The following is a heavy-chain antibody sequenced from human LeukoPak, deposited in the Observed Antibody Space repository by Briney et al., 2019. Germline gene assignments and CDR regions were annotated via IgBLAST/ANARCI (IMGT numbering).Heavy chain of an antibody. CDR1: GSSISSYY. Sequence: SETLSLTCTVSGSSISSYYWSWIRQPPGKGLECIGYIYYSGSTNYNPSLKSRVTISVDTSKNQFSLKLSSVTAADTAVYYCARGLVVPAGFDYYFDYWGQGTLVTVSS. CDR2: IYYSGST. D-gene: IGHD2-2*01. CDR3: ARGLVVPAGFDYYFDY. J-gene: IGHJ4*02. V-gene: IGHV4-59*01.